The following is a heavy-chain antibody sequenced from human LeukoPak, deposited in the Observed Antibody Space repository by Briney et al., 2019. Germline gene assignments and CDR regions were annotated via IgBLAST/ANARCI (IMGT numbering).Heavy chain of an antibody. Sequence: ASVKVSGKASGYTFAGYYMHWVRQAPGQGLEWMGWINPNSGGTNYAQKFQGRVTMTRDTSISTAYMELSRLRSDDTAVYYCARVGGYMSYGMDVWGQGTTVTVSS. V-gene: IGHV1-2*02. J-gene: IGHJ6*02. D-gene: IGHD5-12*01. CDR2: INPNSGGT. CDR1: GYTFAGYY. CDR3: ARVGGYMSYGMDV.